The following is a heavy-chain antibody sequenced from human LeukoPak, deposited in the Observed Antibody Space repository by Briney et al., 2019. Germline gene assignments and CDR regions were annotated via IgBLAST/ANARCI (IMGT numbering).Heavy chain of an antibody. J-gene: IGHJ4*02. Sequence: PGGSLRLSCATSGFTLSIFKMTWVPQAPGKGLEWVAYISPSSRYISYADSLEGRVTVSRDHAKHSVSLQVSSLRPEDTAVYYCTRNLTGGEYFDSWGQGTLVSVSS. CDR2: ISPSSRYI. V-gene: IGHV3-21*01. CDR1: GFTLSIFK. CDR3: TRNLTGGEYFDS. D-gene: IGHD3-9*01.